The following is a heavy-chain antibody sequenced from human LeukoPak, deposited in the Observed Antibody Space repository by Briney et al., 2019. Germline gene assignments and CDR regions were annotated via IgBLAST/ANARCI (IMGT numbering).Heavy chain of an antibody. V-gene: IGHV1-69*04. CDR3: ARDSEYSSGWYVGMDV. J-gene: IGHJ6*02. Sequence: GSSVKVSCKASGGTFINYSITWVRQAPGQGPEWMGRIIPIIGMEDYAQKFQGRVTITADKSTSTAYMELSSLRSEDTAVYYCARDSEYSSGWYVGMDVWGQGTTVTVSS. CDR2: IIPIIGME. CDR1: GGTFINYS. D-gene: IGHD6-19*01.